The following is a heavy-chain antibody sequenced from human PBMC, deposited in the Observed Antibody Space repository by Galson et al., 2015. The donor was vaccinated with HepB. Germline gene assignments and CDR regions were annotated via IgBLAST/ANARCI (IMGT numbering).Heavy chain of an antibody. V-gene: IGHV3-21*01. CDR2: ISSSSSYI. D-gene: IGHD5-18*01. CDR1: GFTFSTYS. Sequence: SLRLSCAASGFTFSTYSMDWVRQAPGKGLEWVSSISSSSSYIYYADSVKGRFTISRDNAKNSLYLQMNSLRAEDTAVYYCARDLRRPRDTWIQLWVLYGVDVWGQGT. CDR3: ARDLRRPRDTWIQLWVLYGVDV. J-gene: IGHJ6*02.